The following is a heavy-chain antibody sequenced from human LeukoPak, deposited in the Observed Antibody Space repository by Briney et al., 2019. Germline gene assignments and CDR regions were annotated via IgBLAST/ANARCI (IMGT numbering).Heavy chain of an antibody. Sequence: GGSLRLSCAASGFTFSRHWMTWARQAPGKGLEWVANINQDGSEKYYVDSVKGRFTISRDNGKNSLYLQMNSLRAEDTAVYYCTRGYCGYTSCSPPPDSWGQGTLVTVSS. CDR3: TRGYCGYTSCSPPPDS. D-gene: IGHD2-21*01. CDR1: GFTFSRHW. CDR2: INQDGSEK. J-gene: IGHJ4*02. V-gene: IGHV3-7*01.